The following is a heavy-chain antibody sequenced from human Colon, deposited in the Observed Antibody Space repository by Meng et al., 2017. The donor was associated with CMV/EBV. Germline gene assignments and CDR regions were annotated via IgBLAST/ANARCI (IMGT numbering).Heavy chain of an antibody. CDR2: VDYGGAT. J-gene: IGHJ5*01. V-gene: IGHV4-39*07. CDR1: GGSIKRSPYY. Sequence: GSLRLSCTVSGGSIKRSPYYWGWIRQSPEKGLEWIGSVDYGGATYHNPSLKSRVTITVDTSTNRFSLQLTSVTAADTAIYYCAREGYPGGSEFGPWGQGTLVTVSS. D-gene: IGHD2-15*01. CDR3: AREGYPGGSEFGP.